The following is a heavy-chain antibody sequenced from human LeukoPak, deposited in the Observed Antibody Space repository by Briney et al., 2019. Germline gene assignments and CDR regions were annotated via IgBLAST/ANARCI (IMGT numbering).Heavy chain of an antibody. CDR2: IYYSGST. CDR3: ARGGSSGWQLGYYYYYYGMDV. D-gene: IGHD6-19*01. V-gene: IGHV4-61*01. CDR1: GGSVSSGTYY. J-gene: IGHJ6*02. Sequence: PSEILSLTCTVSGGSVSSGTYYWSWIRQPPGKGLEWIGYIYYSGSTNYNPSLKSRVTISVDTSKNQFSLKMRFVTAADTAVYYCARGGSSGWQLGYYYYYYGMDVWGQGTTATVSS.